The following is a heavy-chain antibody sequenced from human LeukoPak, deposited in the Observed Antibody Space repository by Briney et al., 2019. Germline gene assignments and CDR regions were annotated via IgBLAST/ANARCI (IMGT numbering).Heavy chain of an antibody. Sequence: ASVKVSCKASGYTFASYAMHWVRQAPGQRLEWMGWINAGNGNTKYSQKFRGRVTITRDTSASTAYMELSSLRSEDTAVYYCARDIVVVLEVGNWFDPWGQGTLVTVSS. CDR1: GYTFASYA. D-gene: IGHD2-2*01. CDR2: INAGNGNT. J-gene: IGHJ5*02. CDR3: ARDIVVVLEVGNWFDP. V-gene: IGHV1-3*01.